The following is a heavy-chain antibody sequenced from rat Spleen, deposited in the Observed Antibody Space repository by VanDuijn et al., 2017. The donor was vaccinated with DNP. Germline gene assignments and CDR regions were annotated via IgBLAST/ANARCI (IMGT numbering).Heavy chain of an antibody. J-gene: IGHJ2*01. CDR2: ISTGGGNI. V-gene: IGHV5-25*01. CDR1: GFTFNNYW. D-gene: IGHD1-12*02. Sequence: EVQLEETGGGLVQPGRSLKLSCVASGFTFNNYWMFWLRQAPTRGLEWVAAISTGGGNIYYRDSVKGRFTISRDNAKSTLYLQMDSLRSEDTATYYCVRPDYYDGSYPHYWGQGVMVTVSS. CDR3: VRPDYYDGSYPHY.